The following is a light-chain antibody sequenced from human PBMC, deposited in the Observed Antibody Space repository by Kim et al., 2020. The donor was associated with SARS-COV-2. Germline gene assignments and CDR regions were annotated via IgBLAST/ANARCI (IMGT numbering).Light chain of an antibody. CDR1: QSVSSN. Sequence: SPGERATLSCRASQSVSSNLAWYQQKPGQDPSLLLYSASSRATSIPASFSGSGSGTAFTLTISSLQSEDFAVYYCQQYNNWPPWTFGQGTKVDIK. J-gene: IGKJ1*01. CDR3: QQYNNWPPWT. V-gene: IGKV3-15*01. CDR2: SAS.